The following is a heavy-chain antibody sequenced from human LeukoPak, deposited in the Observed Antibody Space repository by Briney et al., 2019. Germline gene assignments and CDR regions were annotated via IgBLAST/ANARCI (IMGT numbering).Heavy chain of an antibody. Sequence: SVKVSCKASGGTFSSYAISWVRQAPGQGLEWMGGIIPIFGTANYAQKFQGRVTITADESTSTAYMELSSLRSEDTAVYYCARGGDGYNPFAYWGQGTLVTVSS. V-gene: IGHV1-69*13. D-gene: IGHD5-24*01. CDR2: IIPIFGTA. CDR1: GGTFSSYA. CDR3: ARGGDGYNPFAY. J-gene: IGHJ4*02.